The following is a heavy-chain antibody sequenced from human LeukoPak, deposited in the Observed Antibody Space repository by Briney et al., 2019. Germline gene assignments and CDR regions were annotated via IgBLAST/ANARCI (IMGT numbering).Heavy chain of an antibody. J-gene: IGHJ4*02. CDR1: GFTFSSYG. V-gene: IGHV3-30*03. D-gene: IGHD1-26*01. Sequence: GGSLRLPCAASGFTFSSYGMHWVRQAPGKGLEWVAVISYDGSNKYYADSVKGRFTISRDNSKNTLYLQMNSLRAEDTAVYYCARDGQAAYSGSYGGYFDYWGQGTLVTVSS. CDR2: ISYDGSNK. CDR3: ARDGQAAYSGSYGGYFDY.